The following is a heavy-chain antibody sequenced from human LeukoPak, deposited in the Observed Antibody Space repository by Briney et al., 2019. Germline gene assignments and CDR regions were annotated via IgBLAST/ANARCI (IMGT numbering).Heavy chain of an antibody. V-gene: IGHV3-13*04. D-gene: IGHD3-16*01. CDR3: ARDYTRGDY. Sequence: GGSLRLSCAASGFTFSSYDMHWVRQATGKGLEWVSGIGTVGDTYYPVSVKGRFTISRDNAKNSLYLQMNSLRAEDTAVYYCARDYTRGDYWGQGTLVTVSS. J-gene: IGHJ4*02. CDR2: IGTVGDT. CDR1: GFTFSSYD.